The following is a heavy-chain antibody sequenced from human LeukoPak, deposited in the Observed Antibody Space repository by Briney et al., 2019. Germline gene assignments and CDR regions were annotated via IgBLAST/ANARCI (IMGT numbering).Heavy chain of an antibody. CDR1: GFTFRTYG. Sequence: GGSLRLSCAASGFTFRTYGMHWVRQAPGKGLVWVSGIYRDGSTTTYADSVKGRFTISRDNAKNTLYLQMNSLRAEDTAVYYCARGLDCSSTSCYHNWFDPWGQGILVTVSS. D-gene: IGHD2-2*01. V-gene: IGHV3-74*01. CDR3: ARGLDCSSTSCYHNWFDP. J-gene: IGHJ5*02. CDR2: IYRDGSTT.